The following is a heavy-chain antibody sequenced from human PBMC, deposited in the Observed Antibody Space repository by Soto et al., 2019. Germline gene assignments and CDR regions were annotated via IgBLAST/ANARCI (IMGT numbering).Heavy chain of an antibody. CDR2: ISAYNGNT. V-gene: IGHV1-18*01. CDR3: ARDGAHAVAATYISYWYFDL. CDR1: GYTFTSYG. Sequence: QVQLVQSGAEVKKPGASVKVSCKASGYTFTSYGISWVRQAPGQGLEWMGWISAYNGNTNYAQKLQGRVTMTTDTSTSTAYMELRSLRSDDTAVYYCARDGAHAVAATYISYWYFDLWGRGTLVTVSS. J-gene: IGHJ2*01. D-gene: IGHD2-15*01.